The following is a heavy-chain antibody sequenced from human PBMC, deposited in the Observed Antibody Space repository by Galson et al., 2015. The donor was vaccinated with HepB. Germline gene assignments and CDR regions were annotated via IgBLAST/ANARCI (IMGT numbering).Heavy chain of an antibody. CDR1: GGTFSSYA. Sequence: SVKVSCKASGGTFSSYAVSWVRQAPGQGLEWMGRIIPILGIANYAQKFQGRVTITADKSTSTAYMELSSLRSEDTAVYYCARERGYSYADVHWFDPWGQGTLVTVSS. J-gene: IGHJ5*02. D-gene: IGHD5-18*01. CDR3: ARERGYSYADVHWFDP. CDR2: IIPILGIA. V-gene: IGHV1-69*04.